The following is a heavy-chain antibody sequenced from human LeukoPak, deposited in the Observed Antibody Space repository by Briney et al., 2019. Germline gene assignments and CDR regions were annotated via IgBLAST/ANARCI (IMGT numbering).Heavy chain of an antibody. V-gene: IGHV3-53*01. CDR2: IYSGGST. CDR3: AGDLVTDYGSGSLGY. D-gene: IGHD3-10*01. J-gene: IGHJ4*02. Sequence: GGSLRLSCAASGFTVSSNYMSWVRQAPGKGLEWVSVIYSGGSTYYADSVKGRFTISRDNSKNTLYLQMNSLRAEDTAVYYCAGDLVTDYGSGSLGYWGQGTLVTVSS. CDR1: GFTVSSNY.